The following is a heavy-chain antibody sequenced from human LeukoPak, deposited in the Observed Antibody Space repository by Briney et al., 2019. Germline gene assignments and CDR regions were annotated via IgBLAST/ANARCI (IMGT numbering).Heavy chain of an antibody. J-gene: IGHJ5*02. CDR3: ARGPPFDP. Sequence: GGSLRLSCVGLTFTVSDTFMSWVRQAPGKGLDWVSTMYTGGGTDYADSVKGGFTISRDSSKNTVYLQMNSLRDEDTAVYYCARGPPFDPWGQGTLVTVSS. CDR2: MYTGGGT. CDR1: TFTVSDTF. V-gene: IGHV3-66*01.